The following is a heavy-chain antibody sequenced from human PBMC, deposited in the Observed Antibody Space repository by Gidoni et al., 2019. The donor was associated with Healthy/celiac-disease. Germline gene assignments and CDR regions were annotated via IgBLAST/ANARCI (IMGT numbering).Heavy chain of an antibody. Sequence: EVQLVESGGGLVQPGRSLRLSCAASGFTFDDYAMHWVRQAPGKGLEWVSGISWNSGSIGYADSVKGRFTISRDNAKNSLYLQMNSLRAEDTALYYYAKDRIAVAGGYYYGMDVWGQGTTVTVSS. D-gene: IGHD6-19*01. J-gene: IGHJ6*02. CDR1: GFTFDDYA. V-gene: IGHV3-9*01. CDR3: AKDRIAVAGGYYYGMDV. CDR2: ISWNSGSI.